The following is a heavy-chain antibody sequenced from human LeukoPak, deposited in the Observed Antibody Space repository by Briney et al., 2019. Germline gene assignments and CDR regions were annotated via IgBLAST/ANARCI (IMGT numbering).Heavy chain of an antibody. V-gene: IGHV4-34*01. J-gene: IGHJ5*02. CDR1: GGSFTGYY. Sequence: PSETLSLTCAVYGGSFTGYYWSWIRQPPGKGLEWIGEINHSGSPNYNPSLKSRVTISVDTSKNQFSLKLSSVTAADTAVYYCARGDRVRYCSSTSCYRTYNWFDPWGQGTLVTVSS. CDR3: ARGDRVRYCSSTSCYRTYNWFDP. CDR2: INHSGSP. D-gene: IGHD2-2*02.